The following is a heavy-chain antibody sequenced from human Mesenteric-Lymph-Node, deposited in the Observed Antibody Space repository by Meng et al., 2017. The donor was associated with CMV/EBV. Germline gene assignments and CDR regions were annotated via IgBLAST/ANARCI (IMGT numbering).Heavy chain of an antibody. J-gene: IGHJ6*02. CDR1: GFTFSDSA. D-gene: IGHD6-19*01. V-gene: IGHV3-21*04. Sequence: GESLKISCGGSGFTFSDSAMNWVRQAPGKGLEWVSSIDSSGTYIYYADSVKDRFTISRDNAKNTLYLQMNSLRAEDTAVYYCAKVDPAVAGKVYYYYGMDVWGQGTTVTVSS. CDR2: IDSSGTYI. CDR3: AKVDPAVAGKVYYYYGMDV.